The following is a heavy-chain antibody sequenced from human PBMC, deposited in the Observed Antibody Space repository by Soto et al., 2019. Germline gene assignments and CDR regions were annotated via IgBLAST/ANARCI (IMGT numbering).Heavy chain of an antibody. J-gene: IGHJ4*02. Sequence: PVGSLRLSCTASGLTCVSFGMHRVRQAPGKGLEWVAVIWYDGSNKYYADSVKGRFTISRDNAKNTLYLQMNSLRAEDTAVYYCARQGDSYAYYFDYSGEGTLVTVSS. CDR3: ARQGDSYAYYFDY. D-gene: IGHD5-18*01. V-gene: IGHV3-33*01. CDR1: GLTCVSFG. CDR2: IWYDGSNK.